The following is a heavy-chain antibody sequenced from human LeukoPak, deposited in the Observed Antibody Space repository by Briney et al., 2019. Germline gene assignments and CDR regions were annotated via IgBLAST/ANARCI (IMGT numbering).Heavy chain of an antibody. V-gene: IGHV4-61*08. CDR2: IYYISNT. J-gene: IGHJ4*02. D-gene: IGHD1-26*01. CDR3: ARTQSQSGSYRYYFGF. CDR1: GVSVGSAGYY. Sequence: SETLSLTWTVSGVSVGSAGYYWSWIRQPPGGGLEWIGYIYYISNTNYNPSLKSRVTMSVNPSENQFSLKLNSVTAADTAMYYCARTQSQSGSYRYYFGFWGQGTPVTVSS.